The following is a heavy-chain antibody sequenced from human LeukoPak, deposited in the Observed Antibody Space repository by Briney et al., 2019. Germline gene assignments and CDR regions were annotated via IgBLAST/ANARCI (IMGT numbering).Heavy chain of an antibody. Sequence: GSLRLSCAASGFTFSSYSMNWVRQVPGKGLEWVSYISSSSSIINYADSVRGRFAISRDNAKNLLYLQMNSLRAEDTAVYYCAGLQIEQPFWGQGTLVTVSS. CDR3: AGLQIEQPF. J-gene: IGHJ1*01. D-gene: IGHD5-24*01. V-gene: IGHV3-48*04. CDR1: GFTFSSYS. CDR2: ISSSSSII.